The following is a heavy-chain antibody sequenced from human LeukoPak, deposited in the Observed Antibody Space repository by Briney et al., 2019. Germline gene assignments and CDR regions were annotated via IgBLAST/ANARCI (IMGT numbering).Heavy chain of an antibody. D-gene: IGHD4-17*01. CDR3: AKVKSLTVTAFDY. J-gene: IGHJ4*02. CDR1: GFTFSSYW. Sequence: PGGSLRLSCAASGFTFSSYWMHWVRQAPGKGLVWVSRINSDGSSTSYADSVKGRFTISRDNSKNTLYLQMNSLRAEDTAVYYCAKVKSLTVTAFDYWGQGTLVTVSS. V-gene: IGHV3-74*01. CDR2: INSDGSST.